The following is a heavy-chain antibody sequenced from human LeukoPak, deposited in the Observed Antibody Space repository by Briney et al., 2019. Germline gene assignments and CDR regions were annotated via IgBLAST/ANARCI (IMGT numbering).Heavy chain of an antibody. CDR2: ISSSGSTI. V-gene: IGHV3-48*04. CDR1: GFTFSNNS. CDR3: ASKVVTAAGYY. D-gene: IGHD6-13*01. Sequence: GGSLRLSCAASGFTFSNNSMNWVRQAPGKGLEWVSYISSSGSTIYYADSVKGRFTISRDNAKNSLYLQMNSLRAEDTAVYYCASKVVTAAGYYWGQGTLVTVSS. J-gene: IGHJ4*02.